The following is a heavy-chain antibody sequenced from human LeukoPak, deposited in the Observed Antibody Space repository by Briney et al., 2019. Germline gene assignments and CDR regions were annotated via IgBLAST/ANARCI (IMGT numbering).Heavy chain of an antibody. D-gene: IGHD1-1*01. CDR3: ARGPRQDFDY. Sequence: GASVKVSCKASGYTFTSYYMHWVRQAPGQGLEWMGIINPSGGSTSYAQKFQGRVTMTRNTSISTAYMELSSLRSEDTAVYYCARGPRQDFDYWGQGTLVTVSS. CDR1: GYTFTSYY. V-gene: IGHV1-46*01. J-gene: IGHJ4*02. CDR2: INPSGGST.